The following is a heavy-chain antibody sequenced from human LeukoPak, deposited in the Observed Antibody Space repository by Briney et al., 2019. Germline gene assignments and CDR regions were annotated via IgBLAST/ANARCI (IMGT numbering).Heavy chain of an antibody. CDR2: IYTSGST. Sequence: SATLSLTCTVAGGSISSYYWSWIRQPAGKGLEWIGRIYTSGSTNYNPSLKSRVTMSVDTSKNQFSLRLNSVTAADTAVYFCARLRLSGGSFSVGWFDPWGQGIQVTVSS. CDR1: GGSISSYY. D-gene: IGHD1-26*01. J-gene: IGHJ5*02. CDR3: ARLRLSGGSFSVGWFDP. V-gene: IGHV4-4*07.